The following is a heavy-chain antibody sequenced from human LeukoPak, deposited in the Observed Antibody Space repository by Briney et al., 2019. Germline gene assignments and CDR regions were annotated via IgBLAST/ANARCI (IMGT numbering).Heavy chain of an antibody. CDR3: ARGRKYYYDSSGYYAQAFDP. V-gene: IGHV4-34*01. CDR2: INQSGST. Sequence: SETLSLTCAVYGGSFSGYYWSWIRQPPGKGLEWIGEINQSGSTNYNPSLKSRVTISVDTSKNQFSLKLSSVTAADTAVYYCARGRKYYYDSSGYYAQAFDPWGQGTLVTVSS. CDR1: GGSFSGYY. J-gene: IGHJ5*02. D-gene: IGHD3-22*01.